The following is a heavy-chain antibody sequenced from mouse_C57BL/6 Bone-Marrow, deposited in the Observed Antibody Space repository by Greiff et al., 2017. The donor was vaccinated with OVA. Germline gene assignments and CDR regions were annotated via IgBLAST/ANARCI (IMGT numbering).Heavy chain of an antibody. CDR1: GIDFSRYW. D-gene: IGHD1-1*01. CDR2: INPDSSTI. CDR3: ASQDYGSSSWFAY. Sequence: EVKLLESGGGLVQPGGSLKLSCAASGIDFSRYWMSWVRRAPGKGLEWIGEINPDSSTINYAPSLKDKFIISRDNAKNTLYLQMSKVRSEDTALYYCASQDYGSSSWFAYWGQGTLVTVSA. V-gene: IGHV4-1*01. J-gene: IGHJ3*01.